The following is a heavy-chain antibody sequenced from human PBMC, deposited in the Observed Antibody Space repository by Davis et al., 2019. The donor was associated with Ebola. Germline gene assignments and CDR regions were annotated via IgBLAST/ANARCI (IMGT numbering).Heavy chain of an antibody. J-gene: IGHJ6*02. V-gene: IGHV3-74*01. Sequence: PGGSLRLSCAASGFTFSSYWMHWVRQAPGKGLVWVSRINSDGSSTSYADSVKGRFTISRDNAKNTLYLQMNSLRAEDTAVYYCATFSGSYAPGYYYGMDVWGQGTTVTVSS. D-gene: IGHD1-26*01. CDR3: ATFSGSYAPGYYYGMDV. CDR1: GFTFSSYW. CDR2: INSDGSST.